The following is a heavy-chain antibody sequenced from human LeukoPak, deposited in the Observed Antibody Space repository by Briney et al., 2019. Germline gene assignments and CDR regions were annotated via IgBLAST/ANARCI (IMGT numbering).Heavy chain of an antibody. J-gene: IGHJ4*02. CDR3: AHGPYYFDY. V-gene: IGHV2-5*02. Sequence: SGPTLVNPTPTLTLTCTFSGFSLSTTGVGVVWIRQPHGKALEWLSLIYWDDDKYYSPSLKTRLTITKDTPNIQVVLTMTNMDPVYTATYYCAHGPYYFDYWGQGTLVTVSS. CDR1: GFSLSTTGVG. CDR2: IYWDDDK.